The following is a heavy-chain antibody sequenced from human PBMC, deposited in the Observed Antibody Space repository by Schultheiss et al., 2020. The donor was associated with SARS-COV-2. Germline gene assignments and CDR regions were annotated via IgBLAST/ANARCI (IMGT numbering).Heavy chain of an antibody. CDR2: ISGSGGST. CDR1: GFTFSNYA. CDR3: ARDQRRRYCSGGGCYIVASYGMDV. D-gene: IGHD2-15*01. J-gene: IGHJ6*02. Sequence: GGSLRLSCAASGFTFSNYAMHWVRQAPGKGLEWVSAISGSGGSTYYADSVKGRFTISRDNSKNTLYLQMNSLRAEDTALYYCARDQRRRYCSGGGCYIVASYGMDVWGQGTTVTVSS. V-gene: IGHV3-NL1*01.